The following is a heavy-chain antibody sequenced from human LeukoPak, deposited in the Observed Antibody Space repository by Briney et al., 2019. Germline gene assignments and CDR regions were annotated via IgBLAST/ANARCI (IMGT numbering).Heavy chain of an antibody. J-gene: IGHJ6*03. CDR1: GFTLDDYG. CDR2: INWNGGSK. V-gene: IGHV3-20*04. CDR3: ATKHSGVYDFWSGFNSYYYYMDV. D-gene: IGHD3-3*01. Sequence: GGSLRLSCAASGFTLDDYGMSWVRHAPGKGREWVSGINWNGGSKVYADPVKGRFTISRDNGKNSLHPQMNSRRGEDTALYYCATKHSGVYDFWSGFNSYYYYMDVWGKGTTVTVSS.